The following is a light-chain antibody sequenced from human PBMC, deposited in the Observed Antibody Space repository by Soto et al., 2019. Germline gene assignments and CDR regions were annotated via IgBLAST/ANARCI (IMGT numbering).Light chain of an antibody. V-gene: IGKV3-11*01. CDR1: QSVSSY. J-gene: IGKJ3*01. CDR2: DAS. CDR3: QQRSNWPLFT. Sequence: EIVLTQSPATLSLSPGERATLSCRASQSVSSYLAWYQQKPGQAPRLLIYDASNRATGIPARFSGSGSGTDFTLNMSGLEPEDFAVYYCQQRSNWPLFTCGPGTKVDIK.